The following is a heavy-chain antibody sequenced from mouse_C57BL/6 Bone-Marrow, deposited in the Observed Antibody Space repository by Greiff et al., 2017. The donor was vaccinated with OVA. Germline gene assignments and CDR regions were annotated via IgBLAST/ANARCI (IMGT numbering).Heavy chain of an antibody. CDR1: GFNIKDDY. Sequence: VQLKQSGAELVRPGASVKLSCTASGFNIKDDYMHWVKQRPEQGLEWIGWIDPENGDTEYASKFQGKATITADTSSNTAYLQLSSLTSEDTAVYYCTSRLRRAMDYWGQGTSVTVSS. J-gene: IGHJ4*01. CDR2: IDPENGDT. D-gene: IGHD2-4*01. CDR3: TSRLRRAMDY. V-gene: IGHV14-4*01.